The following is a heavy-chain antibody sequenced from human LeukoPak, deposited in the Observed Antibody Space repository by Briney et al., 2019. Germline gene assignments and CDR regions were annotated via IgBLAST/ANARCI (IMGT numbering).Heavy chain of an antibody. CDR3: ARVAYYDSSGYSIFDY. V-gene: IGHV4-61*02. CDR2: IYTSGST. CDR1: GGSISSGSYY. Sequence: SETLSLTCTVSGGSISSGSYYWSWIRQPAGKGLEGIGRIYTSGSTNYNPSLKSRVTISVDTSKNQFSLKLSSVTAADTAVYYCARVAYYDSSGYSIFDYWGQGTLVTVSS. D-gene: IGHD3-22*01. J-gene: IGHJ4*02.